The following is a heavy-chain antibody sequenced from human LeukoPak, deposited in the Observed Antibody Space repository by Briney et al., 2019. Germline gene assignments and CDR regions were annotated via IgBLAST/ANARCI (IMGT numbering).Heavy chain of an antibody. CDR1: GGSISSSSYY. J-gene: IGHJ4*02. V-gene: IGHV4-39*07. CDR2: IYYSGST. D-gene: IGHD3-10*01. Sequence: SETLSLTCTVSGGSISSSSYYWGWVRQPQGKGLEWIGNIYYSGSTYYNPSLKSRVTISVDTSKNQFSLKLSSVTAADTAVYYCARGGYGSGNFDYWGQGTPVTVSS. CDR3: ARGGYGSGNFDY.